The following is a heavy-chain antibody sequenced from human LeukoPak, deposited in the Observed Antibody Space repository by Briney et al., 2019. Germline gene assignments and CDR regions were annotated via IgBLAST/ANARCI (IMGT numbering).Heavy chain of an antibody. CDR3: ARGKGWLQLDAFDI. J-gene: IGHJ3*02. CDR2: IYHSGST. Sequence: SQTLSLTCTVSGGSISSGGYYWSWIRQPPGKGLEWIGYIYHSGSTYYNPSLKSRVTISVDRSKNQFSLKLSSVTAADTAVYYCARGKGWLQLDAFDIWGQGTMVTVSS. D-gene: IGHD5-24*01. V-gene: IGHV4-30-2*01. CDR1: GGSISSGGYY.